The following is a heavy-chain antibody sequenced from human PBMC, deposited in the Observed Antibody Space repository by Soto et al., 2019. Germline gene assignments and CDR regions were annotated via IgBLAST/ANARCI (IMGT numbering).Heavy chain of an antibody. CDR3: ARRDYYSKKIDD. CDR1: GGSISSGDYY. CDR2: IYYSGST. D-gene: IGHD3-22*01. Sequence: SETLSLTCTVSGGSISSGDYYWSWIRQPPGKGLEWIGYIYYSGSTYYNPSLKSRVTISVDTSKNQFSLKLSSVTAADTAVYYCARRDYYSKKIDDWGQGTLVTVSS. J-gene: IGHJ4*02. V-gene: IGHV4-30-4*01.